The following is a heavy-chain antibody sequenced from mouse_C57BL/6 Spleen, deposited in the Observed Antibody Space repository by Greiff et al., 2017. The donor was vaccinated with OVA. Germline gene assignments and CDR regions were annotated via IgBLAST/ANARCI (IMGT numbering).Heavy chain of an antibody. V-gene: IGHV6-3*01. Sequence: EVKLMESGGGLVQPGGSMKLSCVASGFTFSNYWLNWVRQSPEKGLEWVAQIRLKSDNYATHYAESVKGRFPISRNESKSSVYLQMNNLRAEDSGIYYCTDDYDWFAYWGQGTLVTVSA. J-gene: IGHJ3*01. CDR1: GFTFSNYW. CDR2: IRLKSDNYAT. D-gene: IGHD2-4*01. CDR3: TDDYDWFAY.